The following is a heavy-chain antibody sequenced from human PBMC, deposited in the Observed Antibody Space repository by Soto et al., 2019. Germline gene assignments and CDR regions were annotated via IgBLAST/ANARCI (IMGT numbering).Heavy chain of an antibody. Sequence: ASVKVSCKASGYTFTSYAMHWVRQAPGQRLEWMGWINAGNGNTKYSQKFQGRVTITRDTSASTAYMELSSLRSEDTAVYYCARTAVPAAMRLNWFDPWGQGTLVTVS. V-gene: IGHV1-3*01. CDR2: INAGNGNT. D-gene: IGHD2-2*01. CDR3: ARTAVPAAMRLNWFDP. CDR1: GYTFTSYA. J-gene: IGHJ5*02.